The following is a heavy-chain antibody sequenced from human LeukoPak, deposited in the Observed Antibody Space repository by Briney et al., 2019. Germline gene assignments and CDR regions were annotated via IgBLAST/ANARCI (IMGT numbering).Heavy chain of an antibody. D-gene: IGHD6-13*01. CDR3: ATTRIPAAQGDF. CDR1: GGSIRNYY. V-gene: IGHV4-59*01. J-gene: IGHJ4*02. Sequence: SETLSLTCTVSGGSIRNYYWNWIRQPPGKGLEWIGYIFYSGTINYNPSLKSRATISVDTSKNQFSLKLISVTAADTAVYYCATTRIPAAQGDFWGQGVLVTVSS. CDR2: IFYSGTI.